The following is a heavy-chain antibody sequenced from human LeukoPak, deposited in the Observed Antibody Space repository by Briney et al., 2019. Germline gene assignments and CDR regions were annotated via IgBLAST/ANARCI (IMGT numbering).Heavy chain of an antibody. CDR1: GFTFSSYA. Sequence: GGSLRLSCAASGFTFSSYAMSWVRQAPGKGLEWVSAISGSGGSTYYADSVKGRFTISRDNSKNTLYLQMNSLRAEDTAVYYCASIMSSWYRGDDAFDIWGQGTMVTVSS. J-gene: IGHJ3*02. V-gene: IGHV3-23*01. D-gene: IGHD6-13*01. CDR3: ASIMSSWYRGDDAFDI. CDR2: ISGSGGST.